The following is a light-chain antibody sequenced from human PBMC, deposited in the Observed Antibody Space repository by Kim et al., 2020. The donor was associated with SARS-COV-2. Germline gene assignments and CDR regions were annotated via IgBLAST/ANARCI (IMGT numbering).Light chain of an antibody. CDR3: YSAADNNRV. V-gene: IGLV3-27*01. CDR2: KDS. CDR1: VLAKKY. J-gene: IGLJ3*02. Sequence: SYELTQPSSVSVSPGQTARITCSGDVLAKKYALWFQQKPGQATVLVIYKDSERPSGIPERFSGSRSGTTVTLTINGAQVEDEADYYCYSAADNNRVFGGGTQLTVL.